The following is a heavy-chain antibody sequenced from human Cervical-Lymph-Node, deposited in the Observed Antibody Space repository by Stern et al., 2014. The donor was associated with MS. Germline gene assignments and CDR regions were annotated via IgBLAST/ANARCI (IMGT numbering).Heavy chain of an antibody. CDR2: IIAYNVTT. D-gene: IGHD2-15*01. CDR1: GYTFTSYG. Sequence: QVQLVQSGAAVKKPGASVKVSCKASGYTFTSYGISWVRQDPGQGIEWMGWIIAYNVTTTYAQTLQGRVTMTTDTSTSTAYMELRSLISDDTAVYYCARGLLGSENAFDIWGQGTMVPVSS. CDR3: ARGLLGSENAFDI. J-gene: IGHJ3*02. V-gene: IGHV1-18*01.